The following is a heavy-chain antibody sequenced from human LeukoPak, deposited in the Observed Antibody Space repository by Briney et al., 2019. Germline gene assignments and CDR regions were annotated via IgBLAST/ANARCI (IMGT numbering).Heavy chain of an antibody. CDR1: GFTFSSYG. Sequence: GGSLRLSCAASGFTFSSYGMHWVRQAPGKGLEWVAFIRYDGSNKYYADSVKGRFTISRYNSKNTLYLQMNSLRAEDTAVYYCAKYCSSTSCYNYANWFDPWGQGTLVTVSS. V-gene: IGHV3-30*02. CDR3: AKYCSSTSCYNYANWFDP. CDR2: IRYDGSNK. D-gene: IGHD2-2*02. J-gene: IGHJ5*02.